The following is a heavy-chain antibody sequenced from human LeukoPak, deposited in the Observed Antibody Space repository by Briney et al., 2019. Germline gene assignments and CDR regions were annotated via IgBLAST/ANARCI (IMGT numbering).Heavy chain of an antibody. CDR1: GASISNYY. J-gene: IGHJ4*02. V-gene: IGHV4-4*09. Sequence: SETLSLTCTVSGASISNYYWTWIRQPPGKGLEWIGNTYTSGSTIYNPSLKRRVTISVDTSKNQFSLKVNSVTAADTAVYYCARHGGPHSYGDFWGQGTLVTVSS. CDR3: ARHGGPHSYGDF. D-gene: IGHD5-18*01. CDR2: TYTSGST.